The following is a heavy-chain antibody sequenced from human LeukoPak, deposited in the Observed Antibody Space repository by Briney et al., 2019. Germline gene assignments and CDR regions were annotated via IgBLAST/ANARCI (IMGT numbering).Heavy chain of an antibody. V-gene: IGHV3-23*01. Sequence: GGSLRLSCAASGFTFSDYAMSWVRQAPGKGLEWVLGISFSGRSTNYADSVKGRFIISRDNSNNTLYLQMNSLRAEDTAVYYGAEGGYGYYFDYWGQGTLVTVSS. CDR1: GFTFSDYA. CDR3: AEGGYGYYFDY. D-gene: IGHD5-12*01. CDR2: ISFSGRST. J-gene: IGHJ4*02.